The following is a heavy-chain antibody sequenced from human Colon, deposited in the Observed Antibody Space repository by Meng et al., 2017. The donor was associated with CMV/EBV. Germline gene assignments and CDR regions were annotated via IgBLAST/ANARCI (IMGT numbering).Heavy chain of an antibody. D-gene: IGHD3-3*01. V-gene: IGHV4-61*08. CDR1: GGSVSSGDYY. CDR2: IHYSGST. J-gene: IGHJ4*02. CDR3: ARGHLKLRFLEWVYYFDY. Sequence: SETLSLTCTVSGGSVSSGDYYWTWIRLPPGKGLEWIGYIHYSGSTNYNPSLRGRVTMSADTSKNQFSLKLNSVTAADTAVYYCARGHLKLRFLEWVYYFDYWGQGTLVTVSS.